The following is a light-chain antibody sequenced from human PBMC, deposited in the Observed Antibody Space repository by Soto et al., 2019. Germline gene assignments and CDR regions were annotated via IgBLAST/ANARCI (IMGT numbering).Light chain of an antibody. CDR3: QQYNNWPPWT. CDR2: KAS. V-gene: IGKV1-5*03. CDR1: QTISSW. Sequence: DIQMTQSPSTLSGSVXDRVTITCRASQTISSWLAWYQQKPGKAPKLLIYKASTLKSGVPSRFSGSGSGTEFTLTISSLQSEDFAVYYCQQYNNWPPWTFGQGTKVDI. J-gene: IGKJ1*01.